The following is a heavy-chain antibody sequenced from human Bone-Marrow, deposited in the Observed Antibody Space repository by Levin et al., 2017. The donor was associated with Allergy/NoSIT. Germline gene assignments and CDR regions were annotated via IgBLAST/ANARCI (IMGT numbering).Heavy chain of an antibody. J-gene: IGHJ6*04. D-gene: IGHD3-9*01. CDR1: GYSFTSYW. Sequence: GESLKISCKGSGYSFTSYWISWVRQMPGKGLEWMGRIDPDLSDSYANYSPSFQGHVTISVDKSISTAYLQWSSLMASDTAIYDCARPTGYDILTFDVWGKGTTVTVSS. CDR3: ARPTGYDILTFDV. V-gene: IGHV5-10-1*01. CDR2: IDPDLSDSYA.